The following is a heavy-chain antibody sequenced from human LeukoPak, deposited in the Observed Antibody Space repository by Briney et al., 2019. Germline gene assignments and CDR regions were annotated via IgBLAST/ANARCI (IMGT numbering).Heavy chain of an antibody. V-gene: IGHV1-2*02. CDR3: ARGALGDVVVPAAIPLDAFDI. J-gene: IGHJ3*02. Sequence: ASVKVSCKASGYTFTGYYMHWVRQAPGQGLEWMGWINPNSGGTNYAQKFQGRVTMTRDTSISTAYMELSRLRSDDTAVYYCARGALGDVVVPAAIPLDAFDIWGQGTMVTVSS. CDR1: GYTFTGYY. D-gene: IGHD2-2*01. CDR2: INPNSGGT.